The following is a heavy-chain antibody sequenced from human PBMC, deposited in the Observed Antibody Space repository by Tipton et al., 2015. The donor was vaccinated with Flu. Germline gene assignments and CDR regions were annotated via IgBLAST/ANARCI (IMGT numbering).Heavy chain of an antibody. CDR3: SSYYSRAFDI. CDR2: IYYSGNT. V-gene: IGHV4-59*01. Sequence: TLSLTCTVSGASINTYYWSWNRQPPGKGLEWIGYIYYSGNTNYNPSLKSRVTMSLDASKSHFSLKLSSVTAAGTAMYYCSSYYSRAFDIWGQGTMVTVSS. D-gene: IGHD3-10*01. J-gene: IGHJ3*02. CDR1: GASINTYY.